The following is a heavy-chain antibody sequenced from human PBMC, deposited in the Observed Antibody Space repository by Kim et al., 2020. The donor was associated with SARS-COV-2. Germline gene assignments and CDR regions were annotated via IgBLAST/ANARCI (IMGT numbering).Heavy chain of an antibody. D-gene: IGHD5-12*01. J-gene: IGHJ4*02. Sequence: SETLSLTCTVSGGSISSSSYYWGWIRQPPGKGLEWIGSIYYSGSTYYNPSLKSRVTISVDTSKNQFSLKLSSVTAADTAVYYCARELAEEMATIFHYWGQGTLVTVSS. CDR1: GGSISSSSYY. V-gene: IGHV4-39*02. CDR3: ARELAEEMATIFHY. CDR2: IYYSGST.